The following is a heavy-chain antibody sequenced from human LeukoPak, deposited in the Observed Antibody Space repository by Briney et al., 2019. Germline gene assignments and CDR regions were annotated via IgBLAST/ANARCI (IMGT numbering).Heavy chain of an antibody. J-gene: IGHJ4*02. D-gene: IGHD5-18*01. Sequence: PGGSLRLSCAASGFTFSSYYMFWVRQAPGKGPAWVSTIKGDETSTKYADSVRGRFTVSRDNARNTLYLQLNSLRAEDTAIYYCAMGYRSAYSWDSWGQGTLVTVSS. CDR1: GFTFSSYY. CDR2: IKGDETST. V-gene: IGHV3-74*03. CDR3: AMGYRSAYSWDS.